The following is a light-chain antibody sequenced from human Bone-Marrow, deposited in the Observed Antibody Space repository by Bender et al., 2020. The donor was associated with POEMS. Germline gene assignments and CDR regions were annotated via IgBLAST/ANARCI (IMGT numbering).Light chain of an antibody. CDR2: GDN. CDR1: SSNIGGRSSSIGGND. J-gene: IGLJ3*02. CDR3: QSYDNSLGGWV. V-gene: IGLV1-47*01. Sequence: QSVLTQPPSASATPGQRVTISCSGSSSNIGGRSSSIGGNDVFWYQSLPGTAPKLLIYGDNERPSGVPDRFSASKSGTSASLAISGLQAEDEGDYYCQSYDNSLGGWVFGGGTKLTVL.